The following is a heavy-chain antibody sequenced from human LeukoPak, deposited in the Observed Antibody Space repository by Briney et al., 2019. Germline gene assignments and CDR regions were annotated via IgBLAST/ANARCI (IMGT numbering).Heavy chain of an antibody. J-gene: IGHJ4*02. CDR1: GYSFTNYW. CDR2: IDPRDSYT. Sequence: EESLKISCKASGYSFTNYWISWVRQMPGKGLEWMGRIDPRDSYTKYSPSFEGHVTISVDKSISSAFLQWNSLKASDSAMYYCATGASKVTTDFANYWGQGTQVAVSS. CDR3: ATGASKVTTDFANY. D-gene: IGHD4-17*01. V-gene: IGHV5-10-1*01.